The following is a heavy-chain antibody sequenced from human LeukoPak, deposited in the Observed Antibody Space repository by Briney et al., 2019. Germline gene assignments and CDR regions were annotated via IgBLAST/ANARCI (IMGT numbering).Heavy chain of an antibody. Sequence: AAGSLSLSCAAYGFTFCCYAMGWHRQGPGIGLMWVFDISSSGGRTYYADSVKGRFTISRDNSKNTLYLQMNSLRAGDTAVYYCAKADSGSYFFDYWGQGTLVTVSS. CDR3: AKADSGSYFFDY. CDR1: GFTFCCYA. V-gene: IGHV3-23*01. J-gene: IGHJ4*02. D-gene: IGHD1-26*01. CDR2: ISSSGGRT.